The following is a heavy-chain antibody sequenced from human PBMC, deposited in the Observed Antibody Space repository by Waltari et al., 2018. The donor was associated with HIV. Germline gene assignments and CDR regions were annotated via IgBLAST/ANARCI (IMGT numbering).Heavy chain of an antibody. CDR1: GYTFINFD. Sequence: QVHLVQSGPEIKRPGASVKISCKGYGYTFINFDVNWVRQAAGHGPEWLGWMNPNSGNTASPYIFEERVTMTRDISTDTAYMEMSGLTPEDTAIYYCARNSSRKGNRYFYYGLDVWGQGTPVTV. J-gene: IGHJ6*01. CDR3: ARNSSRKGNRYFYYGLDV. D-gene: IGHD2-2*01. CDR2: MNPNSGNT. V-gene: IGHV1-8*02.